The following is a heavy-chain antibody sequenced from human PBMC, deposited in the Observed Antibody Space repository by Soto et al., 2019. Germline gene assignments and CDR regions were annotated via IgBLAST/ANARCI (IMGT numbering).Heavy chain of an antibody. CDR2: INPSGGST. Sequence: ASVKVSCKASGYTFTSYYMHWVRQAPGQGLEWMGIINPSGGSTSYGQKYQGRVTMTKDTSTSTVYMELSSLRSEDTAVYYCASAYSNYGGSGDYYGMDVWGQGTTVTVSS. J-gene: IGHJ6*02. CDR1: GYTFTSYY. V-gene: IGHV1-46*01. CDR3: ASAYSNYGGSGDYYGMDV. D-gene: IGHD4-4*01.